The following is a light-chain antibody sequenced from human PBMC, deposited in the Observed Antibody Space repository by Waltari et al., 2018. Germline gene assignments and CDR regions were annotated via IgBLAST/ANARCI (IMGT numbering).Light chain of an antibody. CDR1: QSISSY. CDR3: QQYYITPLS. CDR2: AAS. Sequence: DVQMTQSPSSRSASVVDRVTITCRASQSISSYLNWYQQKPGKAPKLLIYAASSLQSGVPSRFSGSGSGTDFTLTISSLQAEDVAVYYCQQYYITPLSFGGGTKVEIK. V-gene: IGKV1-39*01. J-gene: IGKJ4*01.